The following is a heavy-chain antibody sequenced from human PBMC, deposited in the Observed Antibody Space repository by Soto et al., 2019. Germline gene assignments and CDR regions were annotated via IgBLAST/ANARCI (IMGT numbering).Heavy chain of an antibody. Sequence: SETLSLTCTVSGGSISSSSYYWGWIRQPPGKGLEWIGSIYYSGSTYYNPSLKSRVTISVDTSKNQFSLKLSSVTAADTAVYYCARHSPRGVTPSYFDYWGQGTLVTVSS. CDR3: ARHSPRGVTPSYFDY. V-gene: IGHV4-39*01. CDR2: IYYSGST. J-gene: IGHJ4*02. CDR1: GGSISSSSYY. D-gene: IGHD2-21*02.